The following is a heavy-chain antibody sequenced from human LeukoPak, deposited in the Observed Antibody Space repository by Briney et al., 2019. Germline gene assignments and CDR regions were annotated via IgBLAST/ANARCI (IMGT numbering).Heavy chain of an antibody. CDR1: GFTFSDHY. CDR3: ASLYQGELAD. D-gene: IGHD3-3*02. J-gene: IGHJ4*02. Sequence: GGSLRLSCADSGFTFSDHYMDCVRQAPGKGLEWVGRSRDKSNTYTTEYAASVKGRFTISRDDSKNSLYLQMNSLKTEDTAVYYCASLYQGELADWGQGTLVTVSS. V-gene: IGHV3-72*01. CDR2: SRDKSNTYTT.